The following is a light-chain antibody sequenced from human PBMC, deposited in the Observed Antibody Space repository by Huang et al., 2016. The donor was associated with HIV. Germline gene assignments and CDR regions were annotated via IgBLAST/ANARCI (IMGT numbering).Light chain of an antibody. Sequence: DIVMTQSPLSLPVTPGEPASISCRSSQSLLHSNGYNYLYWYLQRPGQSPHLLIYLGSKRASGVPDRISCSGSGTDFTLKISKVEAEDVGIYYCMQTLQTPLTFGPGTKVDIK. CDR3: MQTLQTPLT. CDR2: LGS. CDR1: QSLLHSNGYNY. V-gene: IGKV2-28*01. J-gene: IGKJ3*01.